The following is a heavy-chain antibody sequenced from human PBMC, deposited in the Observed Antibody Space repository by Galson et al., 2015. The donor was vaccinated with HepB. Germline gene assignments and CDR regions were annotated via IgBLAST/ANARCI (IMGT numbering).Heavy chain of an antibody. J-gene: IGHJ4*02. D-gene: IGHD3-22*01. CDR1: GDSVSSNSAA. CDR3: AREGITYYYDSSGYSFDY. CDR2: TYYRTKWYN. V-gene: IGHV6-1*01. Sequence: CAISGDSVSSNSAAWNWNRQSPSRGLEWLGRTYYRTKWYNDYAVSVKSRITINPDTSRNQFSLQLNSVTPEDTAVYYCAREGITYYYDSSGYSFDYWGQGTLVTVSS.